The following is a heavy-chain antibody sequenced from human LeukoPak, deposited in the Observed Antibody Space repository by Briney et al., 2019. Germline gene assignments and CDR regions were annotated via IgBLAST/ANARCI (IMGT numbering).Heavy chain of an antibody. CDR2: ISDRGTT. CDR3: ARQYSDWLLGRDYFDY. J-gene: IGHJ4*02. V-gene: IGHV4-59*08. Sequence: SETLSLTCTVSGGSINNYFWTWIRQPPGKGLEWIGSISDRGTTNYNPSLKNRVSISVDTSKNQFSLDVSSVTAADTAVYYCARQYSDWLLGRDYFDYWGQGTLVTVSS. D-gene: IGHD3-9*01. CDR1: GGSINNYF.